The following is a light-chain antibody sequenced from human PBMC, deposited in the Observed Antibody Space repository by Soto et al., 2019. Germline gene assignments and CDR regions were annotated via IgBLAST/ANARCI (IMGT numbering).Light chain of an antibody. CDR2: GTS. Sequence: DIQMIQSPSSVHASVGDRVTVACRSSQAIAGWLAWYQQKPGKAPRLLIYGTSTLQSGVPSRFSGSGSGTDFTLTITSLPPEDFATYSCQQAYSFPLTFGGGTKVDIK. V-gene: IGKV1D-12*01. J-gene: IGKJ4*01. CDR1: QAIAGW. CDR3: QQAYSFPLT.